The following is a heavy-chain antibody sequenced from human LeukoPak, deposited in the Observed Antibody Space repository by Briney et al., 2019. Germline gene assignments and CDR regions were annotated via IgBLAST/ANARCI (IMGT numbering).Heavy chain of an antibody. J-gene: IGHJ4*02. D-gene: IGHD1-26*01. CDR1: GFTFSSYA. Sequence: PGGSLRLSCAASGFTFSSYAMSWVRQAPGKGLEWVSAISGSGGSTYYADSVEGRFTISRDNSKNTLYLQMNSLRAEDTAVYYCAKDPSGSYYFDYWGQGTLVTVSS. CDR3: AKDPSGSYYFDY. V-gene: IGHV3-23*01. CDR2: ISGSGGST.